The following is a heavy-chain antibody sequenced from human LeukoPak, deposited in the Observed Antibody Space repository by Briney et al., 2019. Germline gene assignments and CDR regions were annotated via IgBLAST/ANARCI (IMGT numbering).Heavy chain of an antibody. Sequence: GASVKVSCKASGYTFTSYYMHWVRQAPGQGLEWMGIINPSGGSTSYAQKFQGRVTMTRDTSTSTVYMELSSLRSEDTAVYYCARGRTSVVVVAATDRDFGLWGRGTLVTVSS. D-gene: IGHD2-15*01. V-gene: IGHV1-46*01. CDR2: INPSGGST. CDR3: ARGRTSVVVVAATDRDFGL. CDR1: GYTFTSYY. J-gene: IGHJ2*01.